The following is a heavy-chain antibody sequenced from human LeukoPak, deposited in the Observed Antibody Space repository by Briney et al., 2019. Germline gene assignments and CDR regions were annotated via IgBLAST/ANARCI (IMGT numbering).Heavy chain of an antibody. CDR3: ARDAGYYDSSGYYYPDY. Sequence: PGGSLRLSCTASGLTLSSYAMHWVRQAPGKGLEWVAVIWYDGSNEHYGDSVKGRFTISRDNSKNTLYLQMNSLRAEDTAVYYCARDAGYYDSSGYYYPDYWGQGTLVTVSS. D-gene: IGHD3-22*01. CDR2: IWYDGSNE. CDR1: GLTLSSYA. V-gene: IGHV3-33*01. J-gene: IGHJ4*02.